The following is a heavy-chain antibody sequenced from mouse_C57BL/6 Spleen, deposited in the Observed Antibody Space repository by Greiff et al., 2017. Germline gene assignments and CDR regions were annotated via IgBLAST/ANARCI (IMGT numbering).Heavy chain of an antibody. V-gene: IGHV1-72*01. J-gene: IGHJ2*01. D-gene: IGHD1-1*01. CDR3: AGSIYYYESSYFDY. CDR1: GYTFTSYW. Sequence: QVHVKQPGAELVKPGASVKLSCKASGYTFTSYWMHWVKQRPGRGLEWIGRIDPTSGGTKYNEKFKSKATLTVDKPSSTAYMQLSSLTSEDSAVYYYAGSIYYYESSYFDYWGQGTTLTVSS. CDR2: IDPTSGGT.